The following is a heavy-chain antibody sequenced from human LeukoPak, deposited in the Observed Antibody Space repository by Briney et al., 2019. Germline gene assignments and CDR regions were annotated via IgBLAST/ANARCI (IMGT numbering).Heavy chain of an antibody. V-gene: IGHV1-18*01. Sequence: ASVKVSCKASGYTFTSYGISWVRQAPGQGLEWMGWISAYNGNTNYAQKLQGRVTMTTDTSTSTAYMELRSLRSDDTAVYYCAREHSSSWYYGAFDIWGQGTMVTVSS. CDR3: AREHSSSWYYGAFDI. CDR2: ISAYNGNT. J-gene: IGHJ3*02. CDR1: GYTFTSYG. D-gene: IGHD6-13*01.